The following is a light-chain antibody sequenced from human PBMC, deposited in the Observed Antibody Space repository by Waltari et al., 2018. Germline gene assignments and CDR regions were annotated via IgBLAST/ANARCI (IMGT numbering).Light chain of an antibody. V-gene: IGLV3-25*03. Sequence: SYELTQPPSVSVSTGQTARLPCSGDAFPRQFAYWYQQKPGQAPVLVIYKDTERPSGIPGRFSGSSIGTTCTFTISGVQAEGEADYDCLSADSMGPYLYVFGTGTTVTVL. CDR2: KDT. CDR3: LSADSMGPYLYV. CDR1: AFPRQF. J-gene: IGLJ1*01.